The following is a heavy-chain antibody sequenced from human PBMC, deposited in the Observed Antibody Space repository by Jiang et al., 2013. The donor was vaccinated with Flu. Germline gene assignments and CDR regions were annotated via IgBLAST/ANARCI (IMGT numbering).Heavy chain of an antibody. V-gene: IGHV4-34*01. Sequence: LLKPSETLSLTCAVYGGSSSYFYWAWIRQPPGKGLEWIGEINERGRTDYNPSLKSRVTISTDTSTNQFSLKLTSVTAADTAVYYCATGYCSSTSCYASLTSDYWG. CDR1: GGSSSYFY. CDR2: INERGRT. D-gene: IGHD2-2*01. CDR3: ATGYCSSTSCYASLTSDY. J-gene: IGHJ4*01.